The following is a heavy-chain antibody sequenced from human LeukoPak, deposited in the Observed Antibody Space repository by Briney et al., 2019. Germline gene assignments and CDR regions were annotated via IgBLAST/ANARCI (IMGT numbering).Heavy chain of an antibody. CDR2: IYYSGST. Sequence: SETLSLTCTVSGGSICSYYWSWIRQPPGKGLEWIGYIYYSGSTNYNPSLKSRVTISVDTSKNQFSLKLSSVTAADTAVYYCARVTRSGSYYYYYGMDVWGQGTTVTVSS. CDR3: ARVTRSGSYYYYYGMDV. CDR1: GGSICSYY. J-gene: IGHJ6*02. V-gene: IGHV4-59*01. D-gene: IGHD1-26*01.